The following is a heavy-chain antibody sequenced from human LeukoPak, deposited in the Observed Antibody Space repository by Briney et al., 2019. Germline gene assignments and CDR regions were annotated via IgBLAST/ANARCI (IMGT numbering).Heavy chain of an antibody. CDR2: ISGSGGST. V-gene: IGHV3-23*01. CDR1: GLTFSSYA. Sequence: GGSLRLSCAASGLTFSSYAMSWVRQAPGKGLEWVSAISGSGGSTYYADSVKGRFTISRDNSKNTLYLQVNSLRAEDTAVYYCAKVYCSGGSCYTEYFQHWGQGTLVTVSS. D-gene: IGHD2-15*01. J-gene: IGHJ1*01. CDR3: AKVYCSGGSCYTEYFQH.